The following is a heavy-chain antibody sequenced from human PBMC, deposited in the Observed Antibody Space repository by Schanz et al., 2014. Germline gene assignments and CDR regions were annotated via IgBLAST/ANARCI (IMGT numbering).Heavy chain of an antibody. J-gene: IGHJ4*02. Sequence: QVQLQESGPGLVKPSQTLSLTCTVSGGSISSGGYYWTWIRQHPGKGLEWIGSIYYSGSTYYNAPRKRGVPIPVDTSKNQFPLKLTSVTAADSAVYYCARLWGGWRIPDYWGQGTLVTVSS. CDR2: IYYSGST. V-gene: IGHV4-31*03. CDR3: ARLWGGWRIPDY. D-gene: IGHD6-19*01. CDR1: GGSISSGGYY.